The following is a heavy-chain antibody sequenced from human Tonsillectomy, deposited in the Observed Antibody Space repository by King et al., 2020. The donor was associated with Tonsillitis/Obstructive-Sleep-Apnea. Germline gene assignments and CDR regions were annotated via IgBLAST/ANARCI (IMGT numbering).Heavy chain of an antibody. CDR2: INPSDVST. Sequence: QLVQSGAEVKKPGASVKVSCKASGYTFTSYCMHWVRQAPGQGLVWMGIINPSDVSTSYAQKFQGRVTMTRDTSTSTVYMDLSSLRSEDTAVYYCARDNVVVVATQSLGYWGQGTLVTVSS. CDR1: GYTFTSYC. CDR3: ARDNVVVVATQSLGY. D-gene: IGHD2-15*01. J-gene: IGHJ4*02. V-gene: IGHV1-46*01.